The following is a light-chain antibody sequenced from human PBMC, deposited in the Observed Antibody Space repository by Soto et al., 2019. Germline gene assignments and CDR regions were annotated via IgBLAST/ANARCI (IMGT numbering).Light chain of an antibody. V-gene: IGKV3-11*01. Sequence: VMSQSASTLSVSPGERATLSCRASQSVRSNLAWYQQKPGQAPRLLIYGASTRATGIPARFSGSGSGTDFTLTINSLEPEDFAVYYCQQRSNWPSITFGQGTRLEI. CDR3: QQRSNWPSIT. CDR2: GAS. J-gene: IGKJ5*01. CDR1: QSVRSN.